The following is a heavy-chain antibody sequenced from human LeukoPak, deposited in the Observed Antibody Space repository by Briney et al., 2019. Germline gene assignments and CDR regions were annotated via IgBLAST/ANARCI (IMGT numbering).Heavy chain of an antibody. D-gene: IGHD1-7*01. Sequence: SETLSLTCAVYGGSFSGYYWSWIRQPPGKGLEWIGEINHSGSTNYNPSLKSRVTISVDTSKNQFSLKPSSVTAADTAVYYCARARWNYHFDYWGQGTLVTVSS. J-gene: IGHJ4*02. CDR3: ARARWNYHFDY. CDR2: INHSGST. V-gene: IGHV4-34*01. CDR1: GGSFSGYY.